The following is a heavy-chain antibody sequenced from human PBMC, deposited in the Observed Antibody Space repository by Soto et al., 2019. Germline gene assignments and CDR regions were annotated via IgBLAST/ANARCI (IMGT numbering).Heavy chain of an antibody. V-gene: IGHV3-30*18. CDR3: AKLAYYDSSGYYDAFDI. Sequence: GGSLRLSCAASGFTFSSYGMHWVRQAPGKGLEWVAVISYDGSNKYYADSVKGRFTISRDNSKNTLYLQMNSLRAEDTAVYYCAKLAYYDSSGYYDAFDIWGQGTMATVSS. CDR2: ISYDGSNK. CDR1: GFTFSSYG. J-gene: IGHJ3*02. D-gene: IGHD3-22*01.